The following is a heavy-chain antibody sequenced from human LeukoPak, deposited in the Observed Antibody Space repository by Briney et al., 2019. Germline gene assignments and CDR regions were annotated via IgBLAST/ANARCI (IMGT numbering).Heavy chain of an antibody. CDR2: ISSSSSYI. CDR1: GFTFSSYS. D-gene: IGHD6-13*01. CDR3: ARVSAAAGAGYFDY. Sequence: PGGSLRLSCAASGFTFSSYSMNWVRQAPGKGLEWVSSISSSSSYIYYADSAKGRFTISRDNAKNSLYLQMNSLRAEDTAVYYCARVSAAAGAGYFDYWGQGTLVTVSS. J-gene: IGHJ4*02. V-gene: IGHV3-21*01.